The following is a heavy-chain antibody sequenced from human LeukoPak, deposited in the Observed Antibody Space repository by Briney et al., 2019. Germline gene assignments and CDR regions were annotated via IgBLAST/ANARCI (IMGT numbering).Heavy chain of an antibody. Sequence: PSETLSLTCTVSGGSISSSSYYWGWIRQPPGKGLEWIGSIYYSGSTYYNPSLKSRVTISVDTSKNQFSLKLSSVTAADTAVYYCARRSNWGFYWFDPWGQGTLVTVSS. CDR2: IYYSGST. CDR3: ARRSNWGFYWFDP. CDR1: GGSISSSSYY. V-gene: IGHV4-39*01. D-gene: IGHD7-27*01. J-gene: IGHJ5*02.